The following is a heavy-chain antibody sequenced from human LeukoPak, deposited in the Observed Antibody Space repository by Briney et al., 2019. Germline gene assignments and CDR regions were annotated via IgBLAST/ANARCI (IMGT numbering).Heavy chain of an antibody. D-gene: IGHD4-23*01. J-gene: IGHJ4*02. CDR3: ARGGGAFDY. V-gene: IGHV6-1*01. CDR1: RDSVSSNSAA. Sequence: SQTLSLTCAISRDSVSSNSAAWNWIRQSPSRGLEWLGRTYYRSKWYNGYAVFVRGRITISPDTSKNLFSLQLNSMTPDDTAVYYCARGGGAFDYWSQGTLVTVS. CDR2: TYYRSKWYN.